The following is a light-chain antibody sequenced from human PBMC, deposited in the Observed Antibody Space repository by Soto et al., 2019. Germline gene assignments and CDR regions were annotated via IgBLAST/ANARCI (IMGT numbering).Light chain of an antibody. J-gene: IGKJ5*01. CDR3: LQHNNRPRT. Sequence: EIVMTQSPATLSVSPGERATLSCRATQSVSSNLAWYQQKPGQAPRLLIYGASTRATDISVRFSGSGSGTEFTFTISSLQSEDFAVYYCLQHNNRPRTFGQGTRLEIK. V-gene: IGKV3-15*01. CDR2: GAS. CDR1: QSVSSN.